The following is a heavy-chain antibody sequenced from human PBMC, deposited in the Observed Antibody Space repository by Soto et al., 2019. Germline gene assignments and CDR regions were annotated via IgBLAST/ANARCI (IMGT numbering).Heavy chain of an antibody. CDR2: ISYDGSNK. D-gene: IGHD2-2*01. CDR3: ARDPLPDRGSLGMDV. J-gene: IGHJ6*02. CDR1: GFTFSSYA. V-gene: IGHV3-30-3*01. Sequence: PGGSLRLSCAASGFTFSSYAMHWVRQAPGKGLAWVAVISYDGSNKYYADSVKGRFTISRDNSKNTLYLQMNSLRAEDTAVYYCARDPLPDRGSLGMDVWGQGTTVTVSS.